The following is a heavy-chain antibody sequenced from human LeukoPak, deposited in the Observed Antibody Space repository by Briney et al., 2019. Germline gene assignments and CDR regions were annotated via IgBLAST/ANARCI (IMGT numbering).Heavy chain of an antibody. J-gene: IGHJ6*02. V-gene: IGHV4-34*01. CDR1: GGSFSGYY. Sequence: SETLSLTCAVYGGSFSGYYWSWIRQPPGKGLEWIGEINHSGSTNYNPSLKSRVTISVDTSKNQFSLKLSSVTAADTAVYYCARSDYYGSGRGSFDVWGQGATVSVSS. CDR3: ARSDYYGSGRGSFDV. CDR2: INHSGST. D-gene: IGHD3-10*01.